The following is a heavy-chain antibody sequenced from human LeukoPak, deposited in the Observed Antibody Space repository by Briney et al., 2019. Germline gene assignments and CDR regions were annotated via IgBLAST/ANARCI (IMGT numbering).Heavy chain of an antibody. CDR2: ISGSGGST. V-gene: IGHV3-23*01. J-gene: IGHJ3*01. CDR1: GFTFSSYA. Sequence: GGSLRLSCAASGFTFSSYAMSWVRQAPGKGLEWVSAISGSGGSTYYADSVKGRFTISRDNSKNTLPLQMNSLRAEDTALYYCAKHPYAIDAFDVWGQGTMVTVSS. CDR3: AKHPYAIDAFDV. D-gene: IGHD2-2*01.